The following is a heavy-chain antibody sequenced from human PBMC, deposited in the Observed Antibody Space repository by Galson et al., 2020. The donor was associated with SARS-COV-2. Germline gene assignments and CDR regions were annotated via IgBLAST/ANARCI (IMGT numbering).Heavy chain of an antibody. D-gene: IGHD2-2*01. Sequence: SETLSLTCAVSGDSISSGGYSWSWIRQPPGKGLEWIGYIYDSGSTYYNPPLKSRVTISVDTSKNQFSLKLSSVTAADTAVYYCATTTYCSSTVCYLVAETWFDPWGQGTLVTVSS. J-gene: IGHJ5*02. CDR1: GDSISSGGYS. V-gene: IGHV4-30-4*07. CDR2: IYDSGST. CDR3: ATTTYCSSTVCYLVAETWFDP.